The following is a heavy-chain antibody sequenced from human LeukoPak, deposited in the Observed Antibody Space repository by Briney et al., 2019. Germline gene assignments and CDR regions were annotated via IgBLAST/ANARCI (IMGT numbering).Heavy chain of an antibody. V-gene: IGHV3-21*01. D-gene: IGHD3/OR15-3a*01. Sequence: PGGSLRLSCAASGFTFNRYNLNRVPRAPGKGLDWFSSISTSSSYIYYADSVKGRFTISRDNAKNSLYLQMNSLRAEDTAVYYCARDPTGYYTPRPDFDYWGQGTLVTVSS. CDR3: ARDPTGYYTPRPDFDY. CDR1: GFTFNRYN. J-gene: IGHJ4*02. CDR2: ISTSSSYI.